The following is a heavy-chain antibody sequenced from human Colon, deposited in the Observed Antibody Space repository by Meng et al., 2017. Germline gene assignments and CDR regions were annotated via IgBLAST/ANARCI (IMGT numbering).Heavy chain of an antibody. Sequence: GESLKISCAASGLTFIDYEMIWVRQAPGRGLEWVSSISGRGDSINYGGSVKGRFTVSRDNAKNSLYLQMNSLTAGDTALYYCASSLFMGPHYFEYWGQGTLVTVSS. CDR3: ASSLFMGPHYFEY. J-gene: IGHJ4*02. CDR1: GLTFIDYE. CDR2: ISGRGDSI. D-gene: IGHD1-26*01. V-gene: IGHV3-48*03.